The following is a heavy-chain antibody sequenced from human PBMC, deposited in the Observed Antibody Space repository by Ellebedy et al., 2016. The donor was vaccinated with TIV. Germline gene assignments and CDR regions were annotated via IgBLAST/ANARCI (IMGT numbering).Heavy chain of an antibody. Sequence: PGGSLRLSCAASGFTFSSYWMSWVRQAPGKGLEWVAVITDDGSNKYYVDSVKGRFTISRDNSKNTLYLQMNSLRAEDTAVYYCASGNHGDPTVFDLWGRGTLVTVSS. J-gene: IGHJ2*01. CDR2: ITDDGSNK. D-gene: IGHD7-27*01. CDR1: GFTFSSYW. CDR3: ASGNHGDPTVFDL. V-gene: IGHV3-30*03.